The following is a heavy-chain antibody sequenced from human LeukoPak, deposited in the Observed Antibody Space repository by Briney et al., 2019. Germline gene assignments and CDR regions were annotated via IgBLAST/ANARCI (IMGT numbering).Heavy chain of an antibody. CDR1: GFTFDDYA. CDR3: ARRSGSYYWFDP. V-gene: IGHV3-9*01. CDR2: ISWNSGSI. Sequence: GGSLRLSCAASGFTFDDYAMHWVRQAPGKGLEWVSGISWNSGSIGYADSVKGRFTISRDNAKNSLYLQMNSLRAEDTAVYYCARRSGSYYWFDPWGQGTLVTVSS. D-gene: IGHD3-10*01. J-gene: IGHJ5*02.